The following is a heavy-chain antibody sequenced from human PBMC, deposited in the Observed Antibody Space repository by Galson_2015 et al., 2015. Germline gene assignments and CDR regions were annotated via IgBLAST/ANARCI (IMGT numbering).Heavy chain of an antibody. V-gene: IGHV6-1*01. CDR3: ARDTPAFQKNDAFDI. Sequence: CAISGDSVSSKSAAWNWIRQSPSRGLGWLGRTYFRSKWYNDFAVSVKSRITINPDTSKNQFSLQLNSVTPEDAAVYYCARDTPAFQKNDAFDIWGQGTKVTVSS. J-gene: IGHJ3*02. D-gene: IGHD2-2*01. CDR2: TYFRSKWYN. CDR1: GDSVSSKSAA.